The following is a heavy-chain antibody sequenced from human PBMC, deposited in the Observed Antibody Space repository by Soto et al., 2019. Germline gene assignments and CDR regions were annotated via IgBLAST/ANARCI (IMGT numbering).Heavy chain of an antibody. CDR3: ARERFQVISDGMDV. CDR1: GYPFTGQY. J-gene: IGHJ6*02. V-gene: IGHV1-2*02. CDR2: INPETGGT. Sequence: GSVKDSCKACGYPFTGQYFHSVREAPGQGLEWMGCINPETGGTSYAQKFQGRVTLSRDTSITTAYLELSSLRFDDAAVYFCARERFQVISDGMDVWGQGTTVTVSS. D-gene: IGHD2-21*01.